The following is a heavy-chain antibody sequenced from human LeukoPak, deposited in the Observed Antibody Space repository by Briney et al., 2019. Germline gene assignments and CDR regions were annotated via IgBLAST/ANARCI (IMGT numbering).Heavy chain of an antibody. CDR3: ARRGIVIRSLFVVGYHKEASYLDS. V-gene: IGHV3-23*01. CDR2: LSGSAGGT. J-gene: IGHJ4*02. CDR1: GITLSNYG. Sequence: PGGSLRLSCAVSGITLSNYGMIWVRQAPGKGLQWVAGLSGSAGGTHYADSIKGRFTVSRDNAKNTLYLQMNSLRPEDTAVYFCARRGIVIRSLFVVGYHKEASYLDSWGQGALVIVSS. D-gene: IGHD2-21*01.